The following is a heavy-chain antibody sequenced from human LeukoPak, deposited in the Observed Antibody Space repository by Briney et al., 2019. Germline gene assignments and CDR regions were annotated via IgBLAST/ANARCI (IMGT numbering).Heavy chain of an antibody. D-gene: IGHD3-22*01. V-gene: IGHV4-34*01. CDR3: ARVTVYYDSSGYYPWYYYYCMDV. CDR1: GGSFSGYY. Sequence: PSETLSLTCAVYGGSFSGYYWSWIRQPPGKGLEWIGEINHSGSTNYNPSLKSRVTISVDTSKNQFSLKLSSVTAADTAVYYCARVTVYYDSSGYYPWYYYYCMDVWGKGTTVTVSS. J-gene: IGHJ6*03. CDR2: INHSGST.